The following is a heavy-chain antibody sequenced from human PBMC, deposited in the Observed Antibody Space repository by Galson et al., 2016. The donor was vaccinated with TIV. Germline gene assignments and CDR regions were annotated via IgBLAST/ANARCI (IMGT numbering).Heavy chain of an antibody. V-gene: IGHV1-46*03. CDR1: GYTFTRYY. Sequence: SVKVSCKASGYTFTRYYIHWVRQAAGQGLEWMGIIDPSNGGTTYAQKFQGRLTLTRDTSTSTVYFELSSLTSEDTALSYCTSPHSGSYDFDYWGQGTLVTVSS. D-gene: IGHD3-16*01. J-gene: IGHJ4*02. CDR2: IDPSNGGT. CDR3: TSPHSGSYDFDY.